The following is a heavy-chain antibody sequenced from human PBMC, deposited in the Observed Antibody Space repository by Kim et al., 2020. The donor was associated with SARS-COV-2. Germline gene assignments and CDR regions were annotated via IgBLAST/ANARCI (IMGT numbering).Heavy chain of an antibody. V-gene: IGHV1-69*01. J-gene: IGHJ2*01. D-gene: IGHD6-13*01. CDR3: ARDGTSGTWYFDL. Sequence: YAQKFQGRVTITADESTSTAYMELSSLRSEDTAVYYCARDGTSGTWYFDLWGRDTLVTVSS.